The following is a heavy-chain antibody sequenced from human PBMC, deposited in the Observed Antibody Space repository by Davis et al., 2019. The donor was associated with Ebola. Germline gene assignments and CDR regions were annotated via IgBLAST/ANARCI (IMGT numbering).Heavy chain of an antibody. CDR1: GFTFSSYG. Sequence: GESLKISCAASGFTFSSYGMHWVRQAPGKGLEWVAVIWYDGSNKYYADSVKGRFTISRDNSKNTLYLQMNSLKTEDTAVYYCTISTVTTDYWGQGTLVTVSS. CDR2: IWYDGSNK. J-gene: IGHJ4*02. CDR3: TISTVTTDY. V-gene: IGHV3-33*01. D-gene: IGHD4-17*01.